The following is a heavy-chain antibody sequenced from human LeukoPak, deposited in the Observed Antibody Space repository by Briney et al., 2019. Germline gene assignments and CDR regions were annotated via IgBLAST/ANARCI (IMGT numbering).Heavy chain of an antibody. V-gene: IGHV3-30-3*01. J-gene: IGHJ4*02. CDR3: ARDVRDPNIAVAVTYYFDY. CDR2: IAYDGSNK. D-gene: IGHD6-19*01. Sequence: GGSLRLSCAASGFTFSSYAMHWVRQAPDRGLEWVAVIAYDGSNKYYTDSVKGRFTISRDNSKNTLYLQMNSLRAEDTAVYYCARDVRDPNIAVAVTYYFDYWGQGTLVTVSS. CDR1: GFTFSSYA.